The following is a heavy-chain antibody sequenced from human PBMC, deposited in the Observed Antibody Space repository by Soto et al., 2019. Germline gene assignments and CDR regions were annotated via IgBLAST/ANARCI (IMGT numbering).Heavy chain of an antibody. CDR1: YVSISVSNVF. J-gene: IGHJ4*02. D-gene: IGHD4-4*01. V-gene: IGHV4-39*01. CDR2: IDYSGTA. Sequence: SETLSLTCTFSYVSISVSNVFCGWFRQPPGKGLEWIGNIDYSGTAYFNPSLGTRVTFPVDTSKNQFSLTLYSVTAADTAVYYCARTTGRHLDFWGQGILLTVSS. CDR3: ARTTGRHLDF.